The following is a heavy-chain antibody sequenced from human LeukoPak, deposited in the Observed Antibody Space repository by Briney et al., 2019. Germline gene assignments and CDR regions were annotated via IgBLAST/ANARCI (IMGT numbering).Heavy chain of an antibody. CDR1: GGSISSGSYY. Sequence: SQTLSLTCTVSGGSISSGSYYWSWIRQPAGKGLEWIGRIYTSGSTNYNPSLESRVTISVDTSKNQFSLKLSSVTAADTAVYYCAREDCSGGSCYSYYYYGMDVWGQGTTVTVSS. CDR3: AREDCSGGSCYSYYYYGMDV. D-gene: IGHD2-15*01. J-gene: IGHJ6*02. V-gene: IGHV4-61*02. CDR2: IYTSGST.